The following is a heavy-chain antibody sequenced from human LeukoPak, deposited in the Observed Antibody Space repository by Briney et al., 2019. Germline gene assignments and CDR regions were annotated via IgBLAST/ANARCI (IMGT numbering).Heavy chain of an antibody. Sequence: PSETLSLTCTVSGGSVCSSSYYWGWLRQPPGKGLEWIASIYYTGSTYYNPSLKSRVTISGDTSRNQFSLWLSSVSAADTAVYYCARLYYDGWGGLDVWGQGTTVIVSS. J-gene: IGHJ6*02. CDR2: IYYTGST. V-gene: IGHV4-39*01. D-gene: IGHD3-22*01. CDR3: ARLYYDGWGGLDV. CDR1: GGSVCSSSYY.